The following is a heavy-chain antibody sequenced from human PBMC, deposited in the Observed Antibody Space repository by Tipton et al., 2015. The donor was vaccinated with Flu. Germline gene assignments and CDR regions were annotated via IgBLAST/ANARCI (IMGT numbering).Heavy chain of an antibody. D-gene: IGHD1-1*01. CDR1: GDSISTTIYY. CDR2: IYYSGTT. CDR3: ARDLWNDRRAYYYYGVDV. J-gene: IGHJ6*02. V-gene: IGHV4-39*07. Sequence: TLSLICTVSGDSISTTIYYWGWVRQPPGKGLEWIGSIYYSGTTYYNPSLKSRVTISVDSSKNEFSLTLASLTAADTAVYYCARDLWNDRRAYYYYGVDVWGQGTTVTVSS.